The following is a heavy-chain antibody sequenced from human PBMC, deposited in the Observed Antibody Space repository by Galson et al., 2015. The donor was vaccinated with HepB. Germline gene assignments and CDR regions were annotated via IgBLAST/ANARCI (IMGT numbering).Heavy chain of an antibody. Sequence: SVKVSCKVSGYTFSTYSVTWVRQAPGQGLEWMGWISAYNRKTKYAQKFQGRVSMTTDTSTSTVYMELRRLRSDDTAIYYCARGALVVGVAATLNNWFDPWGQGTLVTVSS. J-gene: IGHJ5*02. CDR2: ISAYNRKT. CDR3: ARGALVVGVAATLNNWFDP. CDR1: GYTFSTYS. D-gene: IGHD2-15*01. V-gene: IGHV1-18*01.